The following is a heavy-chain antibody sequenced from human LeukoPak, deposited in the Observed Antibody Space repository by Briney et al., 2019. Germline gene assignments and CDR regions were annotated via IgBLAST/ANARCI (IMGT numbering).Heavy chain of an antibody. V-gene: IGHV3-11*04. CDR3: ARYKKLMVYATLDY. D-gene: IGHD2-8*01. Sequence: PGGSLRLSCAASGFTFSDYYMSRIRQAPGKGLEWVSYISSSGSTIYYADSVKGRFTISRDNAKNSLYLQMNSLRAEDTAVYYCARYKKLMVYATLDYWGQGTLVTVSS. J-gene: IGHJ4*02. CDR1: GFTFSDYY. CDR2: ISSSGSTI.